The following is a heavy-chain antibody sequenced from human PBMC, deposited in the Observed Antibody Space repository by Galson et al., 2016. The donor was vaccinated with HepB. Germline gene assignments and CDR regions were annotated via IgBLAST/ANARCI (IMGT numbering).Heavy chain of an antibody. J-gene: IGHJ4*02. D-gene: IGHD6-6*01. V-gene: IGHV3-21*01. Sequence: SLRLSCAASGFTFSSYGMNWVRQAPGKGLEWVSSISSSSIYIYYADSVKGRFTISRDNAKNSLYLQMNSLRAEDTAVYYCARDGDLSFFGSSYYFDYWGQGTLVTVSS. CDR3: ARDGDLSFFGSSYYFDY. CDR2: ISSSSIYI. CDR1: GFTFSSYG.